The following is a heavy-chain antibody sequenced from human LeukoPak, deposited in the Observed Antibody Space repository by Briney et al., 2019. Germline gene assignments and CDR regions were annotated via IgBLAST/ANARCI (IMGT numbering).Heavy chain of an antibody. V-gene: IGHV3-23*01. CDR1: GFTFSSYA. CDR2: ISGGGDNT. J-gene: IGHJ4*02. CDR3: AKDSVVVAGLVNYFDY. D-gene: IGHD6-19*01. Sequence: GGSLRLSCAASGFTFSSYAMSWVRQAPGKGLEWVSAISGGGDNTFYTDSVKGRFTISRDNSKNTLYLQMKSLRAEDTAVYFCAKDSVVVAGLVNYFDYWGQGTLVTVSS.